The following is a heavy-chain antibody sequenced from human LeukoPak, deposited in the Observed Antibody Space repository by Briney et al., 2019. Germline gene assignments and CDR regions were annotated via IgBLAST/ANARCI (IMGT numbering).Heavy chain of an antibody. CDR2: IIPIFGTA. D-gene: IGHD3-22*01. Sequence: SVKVSCKASGGTFTSYAISWVRQAPGQGLEWMGGIIPIFGTATYAQKFQGRVTITTDESTSTAYMELSSLRSEDTAVYYCAGNPDYYDSSGYRGYNWFDPWGQGTLVTVSS. CDR1: GGTFTSYA. CDR3: AGNPDYYDSSGYRGYNWFDP. J-gene: IGHJ5*02. V-gene: IGHV1-69*05.